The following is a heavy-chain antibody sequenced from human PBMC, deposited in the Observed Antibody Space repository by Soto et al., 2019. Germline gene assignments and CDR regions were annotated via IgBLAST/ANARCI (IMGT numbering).Heavy chain of an antibody. CDR2: INAGNGNT. CDR1: GYTFTSYA. D-gene: IGHD2-2*01. J-gene: IGHJ3*02. V-gene: IGHV1-3*01. Sequence: QVQLVQSGAEVKKPGASVKVSCKASGYTFTSYARHWVRQAPGQRLEWMGWINAGNGNTKYSQKFQGRVTITRDTSASTAYMELSSLRSEDTVVYYCATDCSSTSCRDDAFDIWGQGTMVTVSS. CDR3: ATDCSSTSCRDDAFDI.